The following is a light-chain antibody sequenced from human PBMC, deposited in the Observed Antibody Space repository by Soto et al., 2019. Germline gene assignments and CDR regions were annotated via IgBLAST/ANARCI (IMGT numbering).Light chain of an antibody. Sequence: EIVLTQSPGTLSLSPGERATLSCRASQSVSSSYLAWYQQKPGQAPRLLIYGASRRATGIPDRFSGSGSGTDFSRTISRLEPEDFAVYYCQQYGSSRWTFGQGTNVEIK. CDR1: QSVSSSY. CDR3: QQYGSSRWT. V-gene: IGKV3-20*01. CDR2: GAS. J-gene: IGKJ1*01.